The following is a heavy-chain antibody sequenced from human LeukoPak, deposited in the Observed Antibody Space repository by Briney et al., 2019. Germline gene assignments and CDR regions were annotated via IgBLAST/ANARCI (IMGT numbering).Heavy chain of an antibody. CDR1: GFTFSSYG. J-gene: IGHJ4*02. CDR2: ISGSGGST. V-gene: IGHV3-23*01. D-gene: IGHD3-22*01. CDR3: AKSRALSYYYDSSGSSPLDY. Sequence: PGGSLRLSCAASGFTFSSYGMSWVRQAPGKGLEWVSAISGSGGSTYYADSVKGRFTISRDNSKNTLYLQMNSLRAEDTAVYYCAKSRALSYYYDSSGSSPLDYWGQGTLVTVSS.